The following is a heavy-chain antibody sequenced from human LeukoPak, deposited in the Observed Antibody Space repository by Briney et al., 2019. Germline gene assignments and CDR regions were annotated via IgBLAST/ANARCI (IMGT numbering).Heavy chain of an antibody. CDR2: INPNSGDT. V-gene: IGHV1-2*02. CDR3: ARGAARPSQYFQH. J-gene: IGHJ1*01. CDR1: GYTFTAYY. D-gene: IGHD6-6*01. Sequence: ASVKVSCKASGYTFTAYYMHWVRQAPGQGLEWMGWINPNSGDTKIAQKFQGRVTMTRDTSISTAYMELSSLRSDDTAVYYCARGAARPSQYFQHWGQGTLVTVSS.